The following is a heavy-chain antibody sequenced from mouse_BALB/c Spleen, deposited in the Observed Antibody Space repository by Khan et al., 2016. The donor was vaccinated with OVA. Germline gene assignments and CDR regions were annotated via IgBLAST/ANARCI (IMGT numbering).Heavy chain of an antibody. J-gene: IGHJ3*01. Sequence: EVELVESGGGLVKPGGSLKLSCAASGFTFRDYYMYWVRQTPEKRLEWVATISDGGTYTYYPDSVQGRFTISRDNAKNNLYLQMSSLKSEDAAMYYCSKEWGLYRYAWFAYWGQGTLVTVSA. CDR3: SKEWGLYRYAWFAY. CDR2: ISDGGTYT. CDR1: GFTFRDYY. D-gene: IGHD2-14*01. V-gene: IGHV5-4*02.